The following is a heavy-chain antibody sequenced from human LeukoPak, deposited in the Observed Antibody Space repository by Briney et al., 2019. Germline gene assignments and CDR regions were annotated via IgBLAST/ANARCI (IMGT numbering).Heavy chain of an antibody. CDR1: GDTVSSNSAA. CDR3: ASGGSGGRAVDY. D-gene: IGHD3-16*01. CDR2: TYYRSNSYY. Sequence: SQTLSLTCAVSGDTVSSNSAAWNWIRQSPARGLEWLARTYYRSNSYYDYAVSVKSRITINPNTSKNQFSLQLNSLTPEDTAVDYCASGGSGGRAVDYCGEGTLVAASS. V-gene: IGHV6-1*01. J-gene: IGHJ4*02.